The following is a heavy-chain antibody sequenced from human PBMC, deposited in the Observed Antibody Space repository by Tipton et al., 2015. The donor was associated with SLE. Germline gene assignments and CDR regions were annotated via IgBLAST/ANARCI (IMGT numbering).Heavy chain of an antibody. CDR2: INSDGSST. D-gene: IGHD3-9*01. J-gene: IGHJ4*02. V-gene: IGHV3-74*01. Sequence: SLRLSCAASGFTFSSYWMHWVRQAPGKGLVWVSRINSDGSSTSYVDSVMGRFTISRDNAKNTLYLQMNSLRAEDTAVYYCARDRYDILTGYYQNAFDYWGQGTLVTVSS. CDR3: ARDRYDILTGYYQNAFDY. CDR1: GFTFSSYW.